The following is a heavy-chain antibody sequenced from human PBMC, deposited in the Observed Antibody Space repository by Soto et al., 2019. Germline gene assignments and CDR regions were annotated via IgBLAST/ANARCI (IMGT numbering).Heavy chain of an antibody. V-gene: IGHV1-69*02. CDR1: GGTFSNCT. D-gene: IGHD2-2*01. Sequence: SVKVSCKASGGTFSNCTINWVRQAPGQGLEWMGRIIPIIGKTNYAQKFQGRVTITADKSTSTAYMELSSLRSDDTAVYYCASTVIIPAAIVLNYYYYMDVWGKGTTVTVSS. CDR2: IIPIIGKT. J-gene: IGHJ6*03. CDR3: ASTVIIPAAIVLNYYYYMDV.